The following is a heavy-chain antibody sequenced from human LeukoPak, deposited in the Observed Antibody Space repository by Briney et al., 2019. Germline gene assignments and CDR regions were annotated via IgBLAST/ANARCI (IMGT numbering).Heavy chain of an antibody. CDR3: GRGNYYGVDI. V-gene: IGHV3-74*01. J-gene: IGHJ6*02. CDR1: GFTFSNYW. CDR2: TNSDGSTT. Sequence: HPGGSLRLSCAASGFTFSNYWMHWDRQAPGKGLVWVSRTNSDGSTTSHADSVKGRFTISRDNAKNTLFLQLNSLRVEDTAVYYCGRGNYYGVDIWGQGTTVTVSS.